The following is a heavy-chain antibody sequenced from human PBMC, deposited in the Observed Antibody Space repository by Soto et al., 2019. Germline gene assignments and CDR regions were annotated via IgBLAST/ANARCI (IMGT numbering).Heavy chain of an antibody. CDR2: IYYSGST. CDR1: GGSISSSSYY. V-gene: IGHV4-39*01. D-gene: IGHD4-17*01. J-gene: IGHJ4*02. Sequence: QLQLQESGPGLVKPSETLSLTCTVSGGSISSSSYYWGWIRQPPGKGLEWIGSIYYSGSTYYNPSLKSRVTISVDTSKNQFSLKLSSVTAADTAVYYCAMGNDYSDLIDYWGQGTLVTVSS. CDR3: AMGNDYSDLIDY.